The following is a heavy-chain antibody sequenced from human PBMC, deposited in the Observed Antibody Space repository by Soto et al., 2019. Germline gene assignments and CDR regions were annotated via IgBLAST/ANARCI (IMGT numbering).Heavy chain of an antibody. CDR2: INVYNGNT. J-gene: IGHJ4*02. V-gene: IGHV1-18*01. CDR3: ARGPDPTYFDY. Sequence: QVQLEQSGGEVEKPGASVKVSCKASGYTFTNYGINWVRQAPGLGLEWMGWINVYNGNTNYAQKFQARVTMTTDTSTNSVYMELRSLRSDDTAVYYCARGPDPTYFDYWGQGTLVSVSS. CDR1: GYTFTNYG.